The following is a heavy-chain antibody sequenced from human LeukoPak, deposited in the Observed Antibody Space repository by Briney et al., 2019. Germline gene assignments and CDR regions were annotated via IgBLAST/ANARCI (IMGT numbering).Heavy chain of an antibody. CDR3: ARRGIVVRGLIVIGFHKEAYYFDS. V-gene: IGHV3-23*01. D-gene: IGHD3-10*01. CDR2: ISTSGGST. Sequence: PGGSLRLSCAASGFTFSGHAMSWVRQAPGKGLEWVSGISTSGGSTYYGNSVKGRFAISRDNSKNMVYLQMNSLRAEDTAVYYCARRGIVVRGLIVIGFHKEAYYFDSWGPGTLVTVSS. CDR1: GFTFSGHA. J-gene: IGHJ4*02.